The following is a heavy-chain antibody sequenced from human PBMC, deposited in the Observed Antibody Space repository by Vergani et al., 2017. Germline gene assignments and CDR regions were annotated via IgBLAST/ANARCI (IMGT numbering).Heavy chain of an antibody. CDR2: INPNSGGT. CDR3: ARDFGDSGEPGGYYYYGMDV. Sequence: QVQLVQSGAEVKKPGASVKVSCKASGYTFTGYYMHWVRQAPGQGLEWMGWINPNSGGTNYAQKFQGRVTMTRDTSISTAYMELSRLRSDDTAVYYCARDFGDSGEPGGYYYYGMDVWGQGTTVTVSS. CDR1: GYTFTGYY. J-gene: IGHJ6*02. D-gene: IGHD1-26*01. V-gene: IGHV1-2*02.